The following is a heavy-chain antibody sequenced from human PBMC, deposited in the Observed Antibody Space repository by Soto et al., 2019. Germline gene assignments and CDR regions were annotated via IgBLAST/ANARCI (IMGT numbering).Heavy chain of an antibody. CDR2: IYVTGAV. D-gene: IGHD2-21*01. V-gene: IGHV4-59*06. J-gene: IGHJ5*02. CDR3: ARLRIATNNYKWFDP. Sequence: SETLSLTCTVSGGSLGSYYWSWIRQVPGKGLEWIGHIYVTGAVDYNPSLRDRITISQDTSERQFSLNLRLVTAADTAVYYCARLRIATNNYKWFDPWGQGTLVTVSS. CDR1: GGSLGSYY.